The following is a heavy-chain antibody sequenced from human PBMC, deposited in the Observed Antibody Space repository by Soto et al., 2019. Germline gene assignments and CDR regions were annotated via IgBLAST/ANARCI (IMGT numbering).Heavy chain of an antibody. Sequence: QVQLLQSGAEVKKPGSSVKVSCKASGGTFSSYAISWVRQAPGQGLEWMGGIIPIFGTANYAQKFQGRVTITADESTSTAYMELSSLRSEDTAVYYCARGDRGESHYYDSSGYYSSWGQGTLVTVSS. D-gene: IGHD3-22*01. CDR2: IIPIFGTA. CDR3: ARGDRGESHYYDSSGYYSS. CDR1: GGTFSSYA. J-gene: IGHJ4*02. V-gene: IGHV1-69*01.